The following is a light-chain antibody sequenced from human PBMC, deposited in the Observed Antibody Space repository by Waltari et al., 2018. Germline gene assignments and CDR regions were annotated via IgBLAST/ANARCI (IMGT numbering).Light chain of an antibody. CDR2: DAS. J-gene: IGKJ1*01. Sequence: EIMLTQSPGTLSLSPGERATLSCRASQSISRFLAWYQQKPGQAPRLLIYDASSRATGIPDRFSGSGSGTDFSLTISRLEPEDIGVYYCQKYGSLPATFGQGTKVEIK. V-gene: IGKV3-20*01. CDR1: QSISRF. CDR3: QKYGSLPAT.